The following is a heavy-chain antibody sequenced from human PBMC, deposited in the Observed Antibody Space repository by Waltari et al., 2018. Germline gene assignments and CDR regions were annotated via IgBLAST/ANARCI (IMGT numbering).Heavy chain of an antibody. D-gene: IGHD6-19*01. V-gene: IGHV4-34*01. CDR2: INHSGST. Sequence: QVQLQQWGAGLLKPSETLSLTCAVYGGSFSGSYWSWIRKPPGKGLEWIGEINHSGSTNYNPSLKSRVTISVDTSKNQFSLKLSSVTAADTAVYDCARGGIAVASWGQGTLVTVSS. CDR3: ARGGIAVAS. CDR1: GGSFSGSY. J-gene: IGHJ5*02.